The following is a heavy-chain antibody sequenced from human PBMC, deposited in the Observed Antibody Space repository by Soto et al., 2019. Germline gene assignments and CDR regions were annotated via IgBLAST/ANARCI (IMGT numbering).Heavy chain of an antibody. J-gene: IGHJ5*02. CDR3: ARRDRSGFSYWLDT. V-gene: IGHV4-31*03. D-gene: IGHD3-22*01. Sequence: QVQLQESGPGLVKPSQTLSLTCTVSGGSISSGDYYWSWIRQHPGKGLEWIGTIYFSGTTYYNPSLKSRVTISVDTSKNQFSLNLSSVTAADTAMYYCARRDRSGFSYWLDTWGQGTLVTVSS. CDR1: GGSISSGDYY. CDR2: IYFSGTT.